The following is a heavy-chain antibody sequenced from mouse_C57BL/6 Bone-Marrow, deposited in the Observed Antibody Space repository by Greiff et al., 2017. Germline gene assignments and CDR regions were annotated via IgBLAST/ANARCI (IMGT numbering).Heavy chain of an antibody. V-gene: IGHV1-80*01. CDR1: GYAFSSYW. J-gene: IGHJ2*01. D-gene: IGHD1-1*01. CDR3: ARQDGSRYYFDY. Sequence: QVQLQQSGAELVKPGASVKISCKASGYAFSSYWMNWVKQRPGKGLEWIGQIYPGDGDTNYNGKFKGKATLTADKSSSTAYMQLSSLTSEDSAVYFCARQDGSRYYFDYWGQGTTLTVSS. CDR2: IYPGDGDT.